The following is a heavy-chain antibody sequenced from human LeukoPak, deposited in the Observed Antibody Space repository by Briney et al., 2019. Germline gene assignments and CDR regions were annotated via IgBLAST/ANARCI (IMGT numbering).Heavy chain of an antibody. V-gene: IGHV4-4*02. Sequence: SGTLSLTCAVSGDSMSSIDWWSWVRQPPGKGLEWIGEINHSGSTNYNPSLKSRVTISVDTSKNQFSLKLSSVTAADTAVYYCARFPLVGFDYWGQGTLVTVSS. CDR3: ARFPLVGFDY. D-gene: IGHD2-15*01. J-gene: IGHJ4*02. CDR2: INHSGST. CDR1: GDSMSSIDW.